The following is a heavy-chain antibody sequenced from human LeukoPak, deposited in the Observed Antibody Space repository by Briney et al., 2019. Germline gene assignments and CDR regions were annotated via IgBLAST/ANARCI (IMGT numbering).Heavy chain of an antibody. CDR1: GFTFSSYI. CDR3: ARDQRYCSGGSCYSHWFDP. J-gene: IGHJ5*02. CDR2: IYSGGST. Sequence: GGSLRLSCEASGFTFSSYIMTWVRQAPGKGLEWVSVIYSGGSTYYADSVKGRFTISRDNSKNTLYLQMNSLRAEDTAVYYCARDQRYCSGGSCYSHWFDPWGQGTLVTVSS. D-gene: IGHD2-15*01. V-gene: IGHV3-66*01.